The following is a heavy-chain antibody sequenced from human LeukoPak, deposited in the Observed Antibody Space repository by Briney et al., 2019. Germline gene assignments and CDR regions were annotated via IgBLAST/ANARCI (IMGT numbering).Heavy chain of an antibody. CDR1: GFTFSSYA. CDR3: AKAAIVGATPSFDYFYYYMDV. D-gene: IGHD1-26*01. V-gene: IGHV3-30*02. J-gene: IGHJ6*03. Sequence: QSGESLRLSCVASGFTFSSYAMHWVRQAPGKGLEWVAFVRFDGSDKDYADSVKGRFTISRDNSKNTLYVQMNSLRPGETAVYYCAKAAIVGATPSFDYFYYYMDVWGKGTTVTVSS. CDR2: VRFDGSDK.